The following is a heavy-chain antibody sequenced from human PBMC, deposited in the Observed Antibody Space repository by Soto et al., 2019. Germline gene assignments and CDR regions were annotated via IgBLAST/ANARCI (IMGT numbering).Heavy chain of an antibody. V-gene: IGHV4-30-2*01. CDR1: GGSINTATHS. CDR3: ARGGGVTTTGDDY. D-gene: IGHD4-4*01. CDR2: IYHSGST. J-gene: IGHJ4*02. Sequence: QLQLQESGSGLVKPSQTLSLTCAVSGGSINTATHSWSWIRQPPGKGLEWIGYIYHSGSTYYNPSVKSPLTISIDKSHNQFSLRLGSGTAADTAVYYCARGGGVTTTGDDYWGQGILVTVSS.